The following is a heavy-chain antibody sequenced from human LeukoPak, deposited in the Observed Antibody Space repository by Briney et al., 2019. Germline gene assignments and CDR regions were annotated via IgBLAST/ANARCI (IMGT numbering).Heavy chain of an antibody. CDR2: IYYSGST. CDR1: GGSISSYY. CDR3: ARGRAYSSSWPFDY. Sequence: SETLSLTCTVPGGSISSYYWSWIRQPPGKGLEWIGYIYYSGSTNYNPSLKSRVTISVDTSKNQFSLKLSSVTAADTAVYYCARGRAYSSSWPFDYWGHGTLVTVCS. J-gene: IGHJ4*01. V-gene: IGHV4-59*08. D-gene: IGHD6-13*01.